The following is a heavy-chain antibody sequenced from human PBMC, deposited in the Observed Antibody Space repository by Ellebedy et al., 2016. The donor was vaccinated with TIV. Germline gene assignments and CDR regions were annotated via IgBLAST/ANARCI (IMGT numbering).Heavy chain of an antibody. Sequence: SETLSLXXAVYGGSFSGYHWSWIRQPTGKGLEWIGEINHSGSTNYNPSLKSRVTMSVDTSKNQFSLKLSAVTAADTAVYYCARGQPWLRFDYWGQGTLFTVFS. V-gene: IGHV4-34*01. CDR3: ARGQPWLRFDY. CDR1: GGSFSGYH. J-gene: IGHJ4*02. D-gene: IGHD5-18*01. CDR2: INHSGST.